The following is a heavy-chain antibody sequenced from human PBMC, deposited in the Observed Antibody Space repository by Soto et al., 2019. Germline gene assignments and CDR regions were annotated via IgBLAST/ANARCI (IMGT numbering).Heavy chain of an antibody. Sequence: GSLRLSGAASGFTFSSYAMSWVRQAPGKGLEWVSAISGSGGSTYYADSVKGRFTISRDNSKNTLYLQMNSLRAEDTAVYYCAKSSGGRITMIVVVITTGYYFDYWGQGTLVTVSS. D-gene: IGHD3-22*01. V-gene: IGHV3-23*01. CDR3: AKSSGGRITMIVVVITTGYYFDY. CDR1: GFTFSSYA. CDR2: ISGSGGST. J-gene: IGHJ4*02.